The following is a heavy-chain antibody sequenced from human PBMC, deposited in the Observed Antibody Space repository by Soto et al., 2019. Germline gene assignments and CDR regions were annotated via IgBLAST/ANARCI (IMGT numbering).Heavy chain of an antibody. Sequence: SETLSLTCAVYGGSFSGYYWSWIRQPPGKGLEWIGEINHSGSTNYNPSLKSRVTISVDTSKNQFSLKLSSVTAADTAVYYCARKNVVVVAATIYMDVWGKGTTVTVSS. CDR2: INHSGST. CDR3: ARKNVVVVAATIYMDV. D-gene: IGHD2-15*01. V-gene: IGHV4-34*01. CDR1: GGSFSGYY. J-gene: IGHJ6*03.